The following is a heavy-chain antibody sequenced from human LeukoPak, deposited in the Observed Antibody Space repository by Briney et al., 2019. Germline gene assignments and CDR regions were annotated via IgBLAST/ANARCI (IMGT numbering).Heavy chain of an antibody. J-gene: IGHJ5*02. D-gene: IGHD3-10*01. CDR2: IRYDGSNK. Sequence: GGSLRLSCAASGFTFSSYGMHWVRQAPGKGLEWVAFIRYDGSNKYYADSVKGRFTISRDNSKNTLYLQMNSLRAEDTAVYYCAKDLDVRYYYGSGSVNWFDPWGQGTLVTVSS. CDR1: GFTFSSYG. CDR3: AKDLDVRYYYGSGSVNWFDP. V-gene: IGHV3-30*02.